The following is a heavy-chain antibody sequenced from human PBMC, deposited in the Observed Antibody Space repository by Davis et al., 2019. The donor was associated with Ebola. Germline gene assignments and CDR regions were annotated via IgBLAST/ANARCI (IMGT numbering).Heavy chain of an antibody. CDR2: INAGNGNT. Sequence: ASVKVSCKASGFILTNYAIHWVRQAPGQRLEWMGWINAGNGNTKYSQKFQGRVTITRDTSASTAYMELSSLRSEDTAVYYCARDMDGDYAHDYWGQGTLVTVSS. D-gene: IGHD4-17*01. CDR3: ARDMDGDYAHDY. V-gene: IGHV1-3*01. CDR1: GFILTNYA. J-gene: IGHJ4*02.